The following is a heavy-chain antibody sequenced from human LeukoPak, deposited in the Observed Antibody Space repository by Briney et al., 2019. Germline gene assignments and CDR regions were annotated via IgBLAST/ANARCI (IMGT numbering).Heavy chain of an antibody. J-gene: IGHJ4*02. D-gene: IGHD3-22*01. Sequence: PSETLSLTCTVSGGSISSGGYYWSWIRQHPGKGLEWIGYIYYSGSTYYNPSLKSRVTISVDTSKNQFSLKLSSVTAADTAVYYCASDRDYYDSSGYSGYFDYWAREPWSPSPQ. V-gene: IGHV4-31*03. CDR1: GGSISSGGYY. CDR2: IYYSGST. CDR3: ASDRDYYDSSGYSGYFDY.